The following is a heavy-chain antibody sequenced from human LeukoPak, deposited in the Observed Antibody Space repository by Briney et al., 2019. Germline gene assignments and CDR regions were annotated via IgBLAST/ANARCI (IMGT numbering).Heavy chain of an antibody. V-gene: IGHV3-30-3*01. J-gene: IGHJ4*02. CDR2: ISYDGSNK. CDR3: ARDVYTNGPNYFDY. D-gene: IGHD5-18*01. Sequence: AGGSLRLSCAASGFTFSSYAMHWVRQAPGKGLEWVAVISYDGSNKYYADSVKGRFTISRDNAKNSLHLQMNSLRAEDTAVYYCARDVYTNGPNYFDYWGQGTLVTVSS. CDR1: GFTFSSYA.